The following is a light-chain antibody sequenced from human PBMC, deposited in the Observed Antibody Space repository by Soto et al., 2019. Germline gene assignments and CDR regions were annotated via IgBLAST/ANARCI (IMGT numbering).Light chain of an antibody. J-gene: IGKJ1*01. CDR3: QQYSTSPRT. CDR1: ESVTSGH. CDR2: DAS. Sequence: EIVLTQSPATLSLSPGGRVTLSCGASESVTSGHLAWYQQRPGLAPRLLIYDASIRATGIPDRFSGSGSETDFTLTINRLEPEDFAVYYCQQYSTSPRTFGQGTKVEIK. V-gene: IGKV3D-20*01.